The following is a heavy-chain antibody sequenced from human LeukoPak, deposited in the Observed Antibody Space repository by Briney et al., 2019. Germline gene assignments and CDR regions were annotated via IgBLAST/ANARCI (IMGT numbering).Heavy chain of an antibody. Sequence: GGSLRLSCAASGFTFSSYTINCVRQAPGKGLGWVSSISSGSTNIYYADSVKGRFTISRDNAKNSLYLQMNSLRDEDTAVYYCARGRDSDYAFDYWGQGTLVTVSS. V-gene: IGHV3-21*01. D-gene: IGHD4-17*01. CDR2: ISSGSTNI. CDR1: GFTFSSYT. CDR3: ARGRDSDYAFDY. J-gene: IGHJ4*02.